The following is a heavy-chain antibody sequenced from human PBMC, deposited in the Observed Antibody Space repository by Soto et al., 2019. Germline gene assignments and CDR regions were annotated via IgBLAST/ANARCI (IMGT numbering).Heavy chain of an antibody. Sequence: ASVKVSCKASGYTFTSYGISWVRQAPGQGLEWMGWISAYNGNTNYAQKLQGRVTMTTDTSTSTAYMELRSLRSDDTAVYYCARVLIELVTGPHYGMDVWGQGTTVTVSS. CDR1: GYTFTSYG. CDR3: ARVLIELVTGPHYGMDV. CDR2: ISAYNGNT. D-gene: IGHD3-9*01. V-gene: IGHV1-18*01. J-gene: IGHJ6*02.